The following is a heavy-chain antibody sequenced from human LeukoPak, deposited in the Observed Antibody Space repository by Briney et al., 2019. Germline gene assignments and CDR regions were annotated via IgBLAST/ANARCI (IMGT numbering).Heavy chain of an antibody. J-gene: IGHJ4*02. CDR1: GFTFSDYY. CDR3: ARVGYYDFWSGYYHIAAAGAEVPYYFDY. D-gene: IGHD3-3*01. V-gene: IGHV3-11*01. CDR2: ISSSGSTI. Sequence: GGSLRLSCAASGFTFSDYYMSWIRQAPGKGLEWVSYISSSGSTIYYADSVKGRFTISRDNAKNSLYLQMNSLRAEDTAVYYCARVGYYDFWSGYYHIAAAGAEVPYYFDYWGQGTLVTVSS.